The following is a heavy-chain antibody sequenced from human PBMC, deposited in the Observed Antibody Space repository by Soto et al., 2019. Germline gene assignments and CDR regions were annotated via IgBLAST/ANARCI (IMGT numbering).Heavy chain of an antibody. CDR1: GFSFASSD. D-gene: IGHD3-3*01. CDR3: ARARFRGMDV. Sequence: EVQLVDSGGGLVQPGGSLRLSCAASGFSFASSDMIWVRQAPGKGLEWVATIREGGSDKYYLDSVRGRFTVSRDDAKRFLYLQLSSLSAEDTAIYYCARARFRGMDVWGQGTTVTVSS. J-gene: IGHJ6*02. CDR2: IREGGSDK. V-gene: IGHV3-7*03.